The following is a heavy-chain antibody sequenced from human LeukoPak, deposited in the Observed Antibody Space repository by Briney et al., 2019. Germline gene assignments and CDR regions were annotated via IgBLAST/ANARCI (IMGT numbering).Heavy chain of an antibody. CDR2: ISPIFGTT. D-gene: IGHD6-13*01. V-gene: IGHV1-69*06. CDR1: GYTLTELS. J-gene: IGHJ6*03. Sequence: ASVKVSCKVSGYTLTELSMHWVRQAPGQGLEWMGGISPIFGTTNYAQKFQDRVTITADKSTSTAYMELSSLRSEDTAVYYCARVVGLTGYSSSWYSGYYYYMDVWGKGTTVTVSS. CDR3: ARVVGLTGYSSSWYSGYYYYMDV.